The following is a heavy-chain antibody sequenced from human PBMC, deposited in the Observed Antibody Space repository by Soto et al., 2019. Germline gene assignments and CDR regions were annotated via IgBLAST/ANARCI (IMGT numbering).Heavy chain of an antibody. J-gene: IGHJ4*02. Sequence: SQTLSLTCAISGDSVSSNSAAWNWIRQSPSRGLEWLGRTYYRSKWYNDYAVSVKSRITINPATSKNQFYLQLNSVTPEDTAVYDCARAGDCGPGYFDYWGQGTLVTVSS. CDR1: GDSVSSNSAA. CDR3: ARAGDCGPGYFDY. CDR2: TYYRSKWYN. D-gene: IGHD2-21*02. V-gene: IGHV6-1*01.